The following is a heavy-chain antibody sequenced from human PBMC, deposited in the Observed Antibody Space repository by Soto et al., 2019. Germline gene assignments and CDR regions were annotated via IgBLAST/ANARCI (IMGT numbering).Heavy chain of an antibody. V-gene: IGHV3-48*01. J-gene: IGHJ4*02. CDR1: GLTLSRHC. CDR3: ARDVYGDYALDS. CDR2: ISSTTNSI. Sequence: EVQLVESGGGLVQPGESLRLSCVASGLTLSRHCMNWVRQAPGKGLEWVSYISSTTNSIHYADSVKGRFTVSRDNAENSVYLHMNSLRVEDTAVYYCARDVYGDYALDSWGQGTLVTVTS. D-gene: IGHD4-17*01.